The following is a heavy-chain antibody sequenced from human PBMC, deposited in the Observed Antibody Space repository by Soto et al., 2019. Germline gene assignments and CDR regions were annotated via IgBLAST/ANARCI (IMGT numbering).Heavy chain of an antibody. CDR2: ISGSGGST. CDR3: AKHALLLWFGELSSPDAFDI. V-gene: IGHV3-23*01. CDR1: GFTFSSYA. J-gene: IGHJ3*02. Sequence: GGSLRLSCAASGFTFSSYAMSWVRQAPGKGLEWVSAISGSGGSTYYADSVKGRFTISRDNSKNTLYLQMNSLRAEDTAVYYCAKHALLLWFGELSSPDAFDIWGQGTMVTVSS. D-gene: IGHD3-10*01.